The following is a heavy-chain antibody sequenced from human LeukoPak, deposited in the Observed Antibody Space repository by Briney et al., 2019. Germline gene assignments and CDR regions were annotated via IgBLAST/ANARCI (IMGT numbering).Heavy chain of an antibody. Sequence: PGGSLRLSCVASGFTFSGNWMTWVRQAPEKGLEWKGLEWVANIKEDESQRYYVDSVKGRFTISRDNTKNSVYLQMNNLRAEDTAVYYCARGRAMDIWGQGTMVTVSS. V-gene: IGHV3-7*03. CDR3: ARGRAMDI. CDR2: IKEDESQR. CDR1: GFTFSGNW. J-gene: IGHJ3*02.